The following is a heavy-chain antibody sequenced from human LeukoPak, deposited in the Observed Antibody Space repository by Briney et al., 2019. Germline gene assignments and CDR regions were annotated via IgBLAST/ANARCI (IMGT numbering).Heavy chain of an antibody. CDR3: ARTTGTYYFDY. Sequence: ASVNVSCKASGYNFSNYYMVWVRQAPGEGLEWMGIIYPSGGSTIYAQNFQGRVTMTRDTSTSTVYMKVSSLRSEDTAVYYCARTTGTYYFDYWGQGTLVTVSS. CDR2: IYPSGGST. CDR1: GYNFSNYY. V-gene: IGHV1-46*01. J-gene: IGHJ4*02. D-gene: IGHD3-10*01.